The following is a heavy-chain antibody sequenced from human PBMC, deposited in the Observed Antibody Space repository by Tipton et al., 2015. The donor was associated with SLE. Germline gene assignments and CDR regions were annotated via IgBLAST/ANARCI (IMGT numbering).Heavy chain of an antibody. CDR1: GYSFTSYW. V-gene: IGHV5-51*01. J-gene: IGHJ3*02. D-gene: IGHD3-22*01. CDR2: IYPGDSDT. Sequence: QLVQSGAEVKKPGESLKISCKGSGYSFTSYWIGWVRQMPGKGLEWMGIIYPGDSDTRYSPSFQGQVTISADKSISTAYLQWSSLKASDTAMYYCARHGLYYESSGYHGNAFDIWGQGTMVTVSS. CDR3: ARHGLYYESSGYHGNAFDI.